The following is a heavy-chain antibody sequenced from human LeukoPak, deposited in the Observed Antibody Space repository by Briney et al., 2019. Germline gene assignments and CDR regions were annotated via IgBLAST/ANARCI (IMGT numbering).Heavy chain of an antibody. CDR2: IDHGGST. CDR3: ARGLRGYGLGSYYVLGH. CDR1: GASFSGYY. D-gene: IGHD3-10*01. Sequence: SETLSLTCAVYGASFSGYYWSWIRQPPGKGLEWIGEIDHGGSTNYNPSLKSRVSISVDTSKNQFSLRLSPVNAADTAVYYCARGLRGYGLGSYYVLGHWGQGTLVTVSS. V-gene: IGHV4-34*01. J-gene: IGHJ4*02.